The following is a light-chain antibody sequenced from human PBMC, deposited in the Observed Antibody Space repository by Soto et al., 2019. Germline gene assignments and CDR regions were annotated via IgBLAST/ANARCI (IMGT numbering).Light chain of an antibody. V-gene: IGLV1-44*01. CDR3: AAWDDSRNGPV. CDR1: SSNIGSKN. J-gene: IGLJ3*02. CDR2: SNN. Sequence: QSVLTQPPSASGTPGQRVTISCSGSSSNIGSKNVNWYQQLPGTAPKLLIYSNNQRPSGVPDRFSGSKSGTSASLAISGLQYEDEADYHCAAWDDSRNGPVFGGGTKLTVL.